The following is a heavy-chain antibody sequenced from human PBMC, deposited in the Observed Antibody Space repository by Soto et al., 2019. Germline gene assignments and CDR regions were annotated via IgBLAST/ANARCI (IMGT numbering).Heavy chain of an antibody. CDR2: ISYDGSNK. D-gene: IGHD5-12*01. Sequence: QVQLVESGGGVVQPGRSLRLSCAASGFTFISYAMHWVRQAPGKGLEWLAVISYDGSNKYYADSVKGRFTISRDNSKNTLYLQMNSLRADDTAVYYCARGGGSGYGDTRGASWGQGTLVTVSS. V-gene: IGHV3-30*14. CDR3: ARGGGSGYGDTRGAS. CDR1: GFTFISYA. J-gene: IGHJ5*02.